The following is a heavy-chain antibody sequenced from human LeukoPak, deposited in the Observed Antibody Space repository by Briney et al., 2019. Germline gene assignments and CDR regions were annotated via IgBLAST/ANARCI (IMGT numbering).Heavy chain of an antibody. J-gene: IGHJ4*02. Sequence: GGSLRLSCAASGFTFSDYYMNWIRQAPGRGLEWVSYISSSGSSTYYADSVKGRFTISRDNAKNSLYLQMNSLRVDDTAVHYCVVSPDTVPGTLEYWGQGTLVTVSS. CDR2: ISSSGSST. CDR1: GFTFSDYY. V-gene: IGHV3-11*01. D-gene: IGHD6-19*01. CDR3: VVSPDTVPGTLEY.